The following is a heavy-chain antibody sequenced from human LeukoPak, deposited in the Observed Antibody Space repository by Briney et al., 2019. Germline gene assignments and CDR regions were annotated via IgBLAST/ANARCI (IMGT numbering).Heavy chain of an antibody. Sequence: ASETLSLTCTVSGGSISSSSYYWGWIRQPPGKGLEWIGSIYYSGSTYYNPSLKSRVTISVDTSKNQFSLKLSSVTAADTAVYYCARSAAVEYYFDYWGQGTLVTVSS. CDR2: IYYSGST. J-gene: IGHJ4*02. D-gene: IGHD6-19*01. CDR3: ARSAAVEYYFDY. V-gene: IGHV4-39*07. CDR1: GGSISSSSYY.